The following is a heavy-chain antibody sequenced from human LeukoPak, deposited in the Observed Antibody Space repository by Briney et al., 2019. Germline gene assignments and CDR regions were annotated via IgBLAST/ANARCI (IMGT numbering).Heavy chain of an antibody. CDR2: MNPNSGNT. D-gene: IGHD2-8*01. V-gene: IGHV1-8*01. Sequence: GASVKVSCKASGYTFTSYDINWVRQATGQGLEWMGWMNPNSGNTGYAQKFQGRVTMTRSTSISTAYMELSSPRSEDTAVYYCAREGIVLMVYAGGFDPWGQGTLVTVSS. CDR1: GYTFTSYD. J-gene: IGHJ5*02. CDR3: AREGIVLMVYAGGFDP.